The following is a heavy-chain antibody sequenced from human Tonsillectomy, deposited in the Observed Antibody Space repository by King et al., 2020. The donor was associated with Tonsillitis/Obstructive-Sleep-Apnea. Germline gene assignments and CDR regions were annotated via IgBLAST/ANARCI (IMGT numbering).Heavy chain of an antibody. CDR1: GGSFSGYY. V-gene: IGHV4-34*01. D-gene: IGHD4-17*01. J-gene: IGHJ3*02. CDR2: INHSGST. Sequence: VQLQQWGAGLLKPSETLSLSCAVYGGSFSGYYWSWIRQPPGKGLEWIGEINHSGSTNYNPSLKSRVTIQVDTSKNQFSLKLSSVTAADTAVYYCARIGDYYAFDIWGQGTMVTVSS. CDR3: ARIGDYYAFDI.